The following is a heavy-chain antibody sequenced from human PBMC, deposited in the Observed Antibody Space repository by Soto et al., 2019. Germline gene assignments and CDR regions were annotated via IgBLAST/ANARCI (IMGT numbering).Heavy chain of an antibody. CDR3: AREGASGFGMDV. J-gene: IGHJ6*02. Sequence: QVQLQESGPGLVKPSETLSLTCNVSGGSIRSYYWSWVRQPAGKPLDWIGRIYTSGSTNYNPSLKIRVSMSVDTSKNQFSLEVTSVTAAATAVYYCAREGASGFGMDVWGLGTTVTVSS. V-gene: IGHV4-4*07. CDR2: IYTSGST. CDR1: GGSIRSYY. D-gene: IGHD1-26*01.